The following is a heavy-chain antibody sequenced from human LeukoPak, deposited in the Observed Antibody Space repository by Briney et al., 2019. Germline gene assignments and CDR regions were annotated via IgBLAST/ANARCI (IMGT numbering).Heavy chain of an antibody. Sequence: PGRSLRLSCAASGFTFSRHATNWVRQAPGKGLEWVSYISSSSSTIYYADSVKGRFTISRDNAKNSLYLQMNSLRAEDTAVYYCARVPIQLLYYFDYWGQGTLVTVSS. D-gene: IGHD5-18*01. J-gene: IGHJ4*02. V-gene: IGHV3-48*01. CDR1: GFTFSRHA. CDR3: ARVPIQLLYYFDY. CDR2: ISSSSSTI.